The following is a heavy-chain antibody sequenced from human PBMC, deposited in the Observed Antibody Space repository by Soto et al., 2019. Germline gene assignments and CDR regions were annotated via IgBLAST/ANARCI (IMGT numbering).Heavy chain of an antibody. CDR3: AREYDSSGYYYYGMDV. V-gene: IGHV4-31*03. CDR2: IYYSGST. D-gene: IGHD3-22*01. Sequence: QVQLQESGPGLVKPSQTLSLTCTVSGGSISSGGYYWSWIRQHPGKGLEWIGYIYYSGSTYYNPSLKGRVTISVDTSKNQFSLKLSSVTAADTAVYYCAREYDSSGYYYYGMDVWGQGTTVTVCS. J-gene: IGHJ6*02. CDR1: GGSISSGGYY.